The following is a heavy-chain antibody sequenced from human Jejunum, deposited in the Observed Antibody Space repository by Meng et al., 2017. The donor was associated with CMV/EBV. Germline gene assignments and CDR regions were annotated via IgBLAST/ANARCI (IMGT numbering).Heavy chain of an antibody. CDR3: ARGSYDFWSGYQNFWRGYLPYGMDV. V-gene: IGHV3-7*01. J-gene: IGHJ6*02. CDR2: INLDGREK. Sequence: VRQAPGKGLEWVANINLDGREKNYVDFVKGRFTISRDNAKNSVFLQMNSLRAEDTAVYYCARGSYDFWSGYQNFWRGYLPYGMDVWGQGTTVTVSS. D-gene: IGHD3-3*01.